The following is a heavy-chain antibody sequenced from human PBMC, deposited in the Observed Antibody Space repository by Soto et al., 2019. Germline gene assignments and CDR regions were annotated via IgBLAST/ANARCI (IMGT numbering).Heavy chain of an antibody. Sequence: SETLSLTCTVSGGSISSYYWSWIRQPPGKGLEWVGYIYYSGSTNYNPSLKRRVTIPVDTSKNQFSLRLSSVTAADTAIYYCASGYYYYMDVWGQGTMVTVSS. J-gene: IGHJ6*03. CDR3: ASGYYYYMDV. CDR1: GGSISSYY. CDR2: IYYSGST. V-gene: IGHV4-59*01.